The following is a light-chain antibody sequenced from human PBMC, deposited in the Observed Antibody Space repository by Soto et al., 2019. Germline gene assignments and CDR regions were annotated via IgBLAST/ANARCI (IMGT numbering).Light chain of an antibody. CDR1: QSISSN. Sequence: EIVMTQSPATLSVSPGERATLSCRASQSISSNLAWYQQKPGHAPRLLLYGASTRATGIPARFIGSGSGTEFTLTISSLQSEDFAVYYCQQYNNWPPWTFGQGTKVEIK. J-gene: IGKJ1*01. CDR3: QQYNNWPPWT. V-gene: IGKV3-15*01. CDR2: GAS.